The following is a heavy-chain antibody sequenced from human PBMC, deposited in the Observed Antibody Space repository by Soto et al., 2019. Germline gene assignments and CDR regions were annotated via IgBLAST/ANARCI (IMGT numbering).Heavy chain of an antibody. V-gene: IGHV3-33*01. Sequence: QVELVESGGGVVQPGGSLRLACSAAGFTFSSYGMHWVRQAPGMGLVGVAVIWLDGSKEFYAASVEGRFTISRDNSKNMVYLEMNSPRDVDTAVYYCARAVQAAKGWFDSWGQGTLVTVSS. D-gene: IGHD2-2*01. CDR3: ARAVQAAKGWFDS. J-gene: IGHJ5*01. CDR1: GFTFSSYG. CDR2: IWLDGSKE.